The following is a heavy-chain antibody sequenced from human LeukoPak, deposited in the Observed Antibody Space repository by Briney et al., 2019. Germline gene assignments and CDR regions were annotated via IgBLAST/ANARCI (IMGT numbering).Heavy chain of an antibody. V-gene: IGHV3-64D*09. CDR1: GFTFSNYV. D-gene: IGHD5-18*01. CDR2: ISSNGGST. J-gene: IGHJ3*02. Sequence: GGSLRFSCSGSGFTFSNYVMHWVRQAPGKGLEYVSTISSNGGSTYYADSVKGRFTISRDNSKNTLHLQMSSLRAEDTAVYYCVKGVDTAMYDAFDIWGQGTMVTVSS. CDR3: VKGVDTAMYDAFDI.